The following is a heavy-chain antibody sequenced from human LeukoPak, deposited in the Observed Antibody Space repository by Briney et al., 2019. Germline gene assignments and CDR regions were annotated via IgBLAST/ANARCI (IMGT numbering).Heavy chain of an antibody. V-gene: IGHV1-2*02. J-gene: IGHJ5*02. Sequence: ASVKVSCKASGYTFTSYGISWVRQAPGQGLEWMGWINPNSGGTNCAQKFQGRVTMTRDTSISTAYMELSRLRSDDTAVYYCARDRSYSSGWYYWFDPWGQGTLVTVSS. CDR1: GYTFTSYG. CDR2: INPNSGGT. CDR3: ARDRSYSSGWYYWFDP. D-gene: IGHD6-19*01.